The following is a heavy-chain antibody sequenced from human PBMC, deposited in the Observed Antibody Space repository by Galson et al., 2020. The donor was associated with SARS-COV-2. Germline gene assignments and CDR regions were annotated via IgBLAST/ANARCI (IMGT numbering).Heavy chain of an antibody. CDR3: ARGLGLYDFWSGYYGNYYYMDV. Sequence: SETLSLTCAVYGGSFSGYYWSWIRQPPGKGLEWIGEINHSGSTNYNPSLKSRVTISVDTSKNQFSLKLSSVTAADTAVYYCARGLGLYDFWSGYYGNYYYMDVWGKGTTVTVSS. J-gene: IGHJ6*03. CDR1: GGSFSGYY. CDR2: INHSGST. V-gene: IGHV4-34*01. D-gene: IGHD3-3*01.